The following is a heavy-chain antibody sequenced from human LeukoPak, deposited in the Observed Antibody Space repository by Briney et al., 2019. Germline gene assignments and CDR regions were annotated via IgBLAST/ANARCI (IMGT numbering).Heavy chain of an antibody. CDR1: GGSISSYH. D-gene: IGHD2-15*01. V-gene: IGHV4-59*08. CDR3: ATYTRHCSGGTCYSIDY. J-gene: IGHJ4*02. CDR2: VYYSGST. Sequence: SETLSLTCTVSGGSISSYHWTWIRQPPGRGLEWIGYVYYSGSTNYNPSLKSRVTISLDTSNNQFSLRLTSVTAADTAIYYCATYTRHCSGGTCYSIDYWGQGTLVTVSS.